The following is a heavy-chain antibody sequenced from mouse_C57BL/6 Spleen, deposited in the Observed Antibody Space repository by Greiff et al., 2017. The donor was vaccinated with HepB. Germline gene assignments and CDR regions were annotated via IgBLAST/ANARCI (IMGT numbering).Heavy chain of an antibody. Sequence: VQLKESGAELVKPGASVKMSCKASGYTFTTYPIEWMKQNHGKSLEWIGNFHPYNDDTKYNEKFKGKATLTVEKSSSTVYLELSRLTSDDSAVYYCAIRSSGYNYAMDYWGQGTSVTVSS. V-gene: IGHV1-47*01. D-gene: IGHD3-2*02. J-gene: IGHJ4*01. CDR2: FHPYNDDT. CDR3: AIRSSGYNYAMDY. CDR1: GYTFTTYP.